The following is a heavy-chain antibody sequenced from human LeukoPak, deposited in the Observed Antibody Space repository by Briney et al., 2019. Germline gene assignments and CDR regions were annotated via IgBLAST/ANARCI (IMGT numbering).Heavy chain of an antibody. CDR3: ARTYCGGDCYYYYYYGMDV. J-gene: IGHJ6*02. D-gene: IGHD2-21*02. CDR1: GGSISSGDYY. V-gene: IGHV4-30-4*01. Sequence: NPSQTLSLTCTVSGGSISSGDYYCSWIRQPPGKGLEWIGYIYYSGSTYYNPSLKSRVTISVDTSKNQFSLKLSSVTAADTAVYYCARTYCGGDCYYYYYYGMDVWGQGTTVTVSS. CDR2: IYYSGST.